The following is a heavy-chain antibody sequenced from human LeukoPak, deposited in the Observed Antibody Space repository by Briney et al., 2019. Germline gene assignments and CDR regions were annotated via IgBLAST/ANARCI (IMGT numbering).Heavy chain of an antibody. Sequence: SEALSLTCTVSGGSISSYYWSWIRQPPGKGLEWIGYIYDSGSTNYNPSLKSRVTISVDTSKNQFSLKLSSVTAADTAVFYCASLTTADAFDIWGQGTMVTVSS. CDR2: IYDSGST. V-gene: IGHV4-59*01. CDR3: ASLTTADAFDI. D-gene: IGHD3-22*01. J-gene: IGHJ3*02. CDR1: GGSISSYY.